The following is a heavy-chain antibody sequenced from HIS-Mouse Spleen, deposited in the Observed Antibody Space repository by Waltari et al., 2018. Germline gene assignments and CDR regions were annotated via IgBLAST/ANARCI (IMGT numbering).Heavy chain of an antibody. CDR1: GGSISSSSYY. D-gene: IGHD6-13*01. Sequence: QLQLQESGPGLVKPSETLSLTCTVSGGSISSSSYYWGCIRQPPGKGREWIGSIYYSGSTDSNPTRKIRVTISVATSKNQFSRKLSSVTAADTAVYYCAREIPYSSSWYDWYFDLWGRGTLVTVSS. V-gene: IGHV4-39*07. J-gene: IGHJ2*01. CDR3: AREIPYSSSWYDWYFDL. CDR2: IYYSGST.